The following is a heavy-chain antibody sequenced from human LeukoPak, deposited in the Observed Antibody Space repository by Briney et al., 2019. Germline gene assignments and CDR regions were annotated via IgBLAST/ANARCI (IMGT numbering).Heavy chain of an antibody. Sequence: SETLSLTCTVSGGSMSSDYWSWIRQPAGKGLEWVGLIYTSGRTNYNPSLKSRLTMSVDTSKSQFSLKLSSVTAADTAVYYCASHDSSGYYPFDYWGQGTLVTVSS. D-gene: IGHD3-22*01. J-gene: IGHJ4*02. CDR2: IYTSGRT. V-gene: IGHV4-4*07. CDR1: GGSMSSDY. CDR3: ASHDSSGYYPFDY.